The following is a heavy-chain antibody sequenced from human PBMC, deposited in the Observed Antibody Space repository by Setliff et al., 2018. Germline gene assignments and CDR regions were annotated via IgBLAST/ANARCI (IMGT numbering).Heavy chain of an antibody. CDR1: GGSFDSGTHY. CDR2: IQGTGNT. J-gene: IGHJ4*02. V-gene: IGHV4-61*02. CDR3: AGTPARGTTWLSPFDY. Sequence: NPSETLSLTCTVTGGSFDSGTHYWSWIRQPAGKVPEWIGLIQGTGNTNYNPSLQSRATISIDTSKNQISLEITSVTAADTALYSCAGTPARGTTWLSPFDYWGQGIQVTVSS. D-gene: IGHD3-9*01.